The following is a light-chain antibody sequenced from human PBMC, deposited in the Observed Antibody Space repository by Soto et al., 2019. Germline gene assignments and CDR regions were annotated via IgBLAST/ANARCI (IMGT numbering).Light chain of an antibody. J-gene: IGLJ2*01. V-gene: IGLV1-44*01. CDR2: YDN. Sequence: QSVLTQPPSASGTPGQRVTISCNGSGSNIGSNPVNWYQQLPGTAPKLLMSYDNQRPSGVPDRFSGSKSGTSASLAISGLQSEDEADYYCAAWVARLNGVLFGGGTKLTVL. CDR3: AAWVARLNGVL. CDR1: GSNIGSNP.